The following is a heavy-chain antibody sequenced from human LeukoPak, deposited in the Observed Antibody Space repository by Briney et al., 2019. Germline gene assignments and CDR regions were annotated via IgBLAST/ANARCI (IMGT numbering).Heavy chain of an antibody. CDR1: GITFSSYP. CDR3: GYGSGSFFPRYYFDY. Sequence: GGSLRLSCAVSGITFSSYPMTWVRQAPGKGLEWVSAISYTGGDTFYADSVKGRFTISRDNPENTLYLQLYSLTVDDTAVYYCGYGSGSFFPRYYFDYWGQGALVIVSS. J-gene: IGHJ4*02. V-gene: IGHV3-23*01. CDR2: ISYTGGDT. D-gene: IGHD3-10*01.